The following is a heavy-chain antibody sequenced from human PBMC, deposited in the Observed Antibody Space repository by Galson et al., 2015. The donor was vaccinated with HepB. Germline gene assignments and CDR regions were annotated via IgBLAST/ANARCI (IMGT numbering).Heavy chain of an antibody. D-gene: IGHD2-15*01. CDR3: ARGGNRQYCSGGSCYSDGWFDP. V-gene: IGHV3-21*01. CDR1: GFTFSSYS. J-gene: IGHJ5*02. CDR2: ISSSSSYI. Sequence: SLRLSCAASGFTFSSYSMNWVRQAPGKGLEWVSSISSSSSYIYYADSVKGRFTISRDNAKNSLYLQMNSLRAEDTAVYYCARGGNRQYCSGGSCYSDGWFDPWGQGTLVTVSS.